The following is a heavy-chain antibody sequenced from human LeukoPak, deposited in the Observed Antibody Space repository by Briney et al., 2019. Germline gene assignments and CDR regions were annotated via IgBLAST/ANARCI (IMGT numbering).Heavy chain of an antibody. CDR1: GLTFSSYA. CDR2: ISYDGNDK. D-gene: IGHD1-26*01. Sequence: GGSLRLSCAASGLTFSSYAMHWVRQAPGKGLESVAGISYDGNDKYYADSVKGRFTISRDNSRNTLYLQMNSLKTEDTAVYYCARDDRGADGIMDVWGKGTTVIVSS. CDR3: ARDDRGADGIMDV. V-gene: IGHV3-30*04. J-gene: IGHJ6*03.